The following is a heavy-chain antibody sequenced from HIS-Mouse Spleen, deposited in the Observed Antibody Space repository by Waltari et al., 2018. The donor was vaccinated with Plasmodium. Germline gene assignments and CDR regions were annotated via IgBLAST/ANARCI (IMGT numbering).Heavy chain of an antibody. CDR1: GYTFTGYY. V-gene: IGHV1-2*02. J-gene: IGHJ4*02. D-gene: IGHD7-27*01. CDR2: INPNSGGT. CDR3: ARKGTGAFDY. Sequence: QVQLVQSGAAVKKPGASATVCCQDAGYTFTGYYFHWGRQAPGQGLEWMGWINPNSGGTNYAQKCQGRVTMTRDTSISTAYMELSRLRSDDTAVYYCARKGTGAFDYWGQGTLVTVSS.